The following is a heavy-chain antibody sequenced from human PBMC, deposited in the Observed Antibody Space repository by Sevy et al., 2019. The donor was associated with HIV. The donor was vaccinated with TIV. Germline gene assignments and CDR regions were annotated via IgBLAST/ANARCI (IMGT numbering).Heavy chain of an antibody. CDR3: ARGQVLRFLEWPTYGMDV. CDR2: INSHGTIT. J-gene: IGHJ6*02. CDR1: GFTFSSHW. D-gene: IGHD3-3*01. V-gene: IGHV3-74*01. Sequence: GGSLRLSCAASGFTFSSHWMFWVRQAPGKGLVWVSHINSHGTITNYADSVKGRFTISRDNAKKTVYLQINSLRAEDTAVYYCARGQVLRFLEWPTYGMDVWGQGTTVTVSS.